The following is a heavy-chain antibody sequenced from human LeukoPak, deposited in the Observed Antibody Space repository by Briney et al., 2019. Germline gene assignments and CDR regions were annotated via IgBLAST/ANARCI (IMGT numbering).Heavy chain of an antibody. Sequence: GGSLRLSCAASGFTFSSYWMHWVRQAPGKGLVWVSRIKSDGSGTSYADSVKGRFTISRDNAKNTLYLQMNSLRAEDTAVYYCARGSDSSGWYSSFDYWGQGTLVTVSS. CDR2: IKSDGSGT. D-gene: IGHD6-19*01. CDR1: GFTFSSYW. J-gene: IGHJ4*02. CDR3: ARGSDSSGWYSSFDY. V-gene: IGHV3-74*01.